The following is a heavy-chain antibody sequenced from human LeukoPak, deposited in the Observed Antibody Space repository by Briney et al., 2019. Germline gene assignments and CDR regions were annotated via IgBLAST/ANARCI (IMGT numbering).Heavy chain of an antibody. CDR2: INPSVGGT. CDR1: GYTFTSYY. V-gene: IGHV1-46*01. D-gene: IGHD6-13*01. CDR3: ASGAAAGTFSIGY. J-gene: IGHJ4*02. Sequence: ASVKVSCKASGYTFTSYYMHWVRQAPGQGLEWMGIINPSVGGTSYSQKFQGRVTITTDTSTSTLHMELSSLRSEDTAVYYCASGAAAGTFSIGYWGQGTLLTVSS.